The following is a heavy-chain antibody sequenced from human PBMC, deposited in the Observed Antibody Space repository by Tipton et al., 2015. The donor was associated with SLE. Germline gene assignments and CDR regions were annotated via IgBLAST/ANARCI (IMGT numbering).Heavy chain of an antibody. V-gene: IGHV4-4*07. D-gene: IGHD6-13*01. CDR3: ARSAGYSSSWAHFDY. Sequence: TLSLTCTVSGGSIGSYFWSWIRQPAGKGLEWIGRIYASGRTDYNPSLKSRVTMSVDTSKNQFSLKLSSVTAADTAVYYCARSAGYSSSWAHFDYWGQGTLVTVSS. J-gene: IGHJ4*02. CDR2: IYASGRT. CDR1: GGSIGSYF.